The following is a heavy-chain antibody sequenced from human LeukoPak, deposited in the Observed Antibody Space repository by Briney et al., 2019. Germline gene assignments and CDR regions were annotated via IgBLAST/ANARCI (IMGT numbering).Heavy chain of an antibody. Sequence: SETLSLTCAVYGGSFSGYYWSWIRQPPGKGLEWIGEINHSGSTNYNPSLKSRVTISVDTSKNQFSLKLSSVTAADTAVYYCARGKKAAAMTGDAFDIWGQGTMVTVSS. CDR2: INHSGST. J-gene: IGHJ3*02. CDR3: ARGKKAAAMTGDAFDI. D-gene: IGHD2-2*01. CDR1: GGSFSGYY. V-gene: IGHV4-34*01.